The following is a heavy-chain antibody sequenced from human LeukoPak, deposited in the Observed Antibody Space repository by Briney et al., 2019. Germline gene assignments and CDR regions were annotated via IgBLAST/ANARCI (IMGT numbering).Heavy chain of an antibody. Sequence: ASVKVSCKVSGYTLTELSMHWVRQAPGKGLEWMGGFDPEDGETIYAQKFQGRVTMTRNTSISTAYMELSSLRSEDTAVYYCTRGAGWLIDYWGQGILVTVSS. CDR1: GYTLTELS. CDR3: TRGAGWLIDY. D-gene: IGHD3-16*01. CDR2: FDPEDGET. V-gene: IGHV1-24*01. J-gene: IGHJ4*02.